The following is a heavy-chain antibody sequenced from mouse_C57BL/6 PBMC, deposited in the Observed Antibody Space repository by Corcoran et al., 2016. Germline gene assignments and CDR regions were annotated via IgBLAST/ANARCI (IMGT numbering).Heavy chain of an antibody. V-gene: IGHV3-6*01. J-gene: IGHJ4*01. D-gene: IGHD1-1*01. CDR1: GYSITSGYY. CDR3: ASPKVYYYGHYAMDY. Sequence: DVQLQESGPGLVKPSQSLSLTCSVTGYSITSGYYWNWIRQFPGNKLEWMGYISYDGSNNYNPSLKNRISITRDTSKNQFFLKLNSVTTEDTATYYCASPKVYYYGHYAMDYWGQGTSVTVSS. CDR2: ISYDGSN.